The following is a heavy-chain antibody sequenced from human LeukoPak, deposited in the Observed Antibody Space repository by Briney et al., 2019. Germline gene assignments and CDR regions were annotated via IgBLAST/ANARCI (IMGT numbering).Heavy chain of an antibody. V-gene: IGHV4-59*01. J-gene: IGHJ3*02. CDR3: ARHSYSAFDI. Sequence: SETLSLTCTVSGGSISSYYWSWIRQPPGNRLEWLGYIYYSGSTNYNPSLKSRVTISVDTSKNQFSLKLSSVTPADTAVYYCARHSYSAFDIWGQGTMVTVSS. D-gene: IGHD2-15*01. CDR1: GGSISSYY. CDR2: IYYSGST.